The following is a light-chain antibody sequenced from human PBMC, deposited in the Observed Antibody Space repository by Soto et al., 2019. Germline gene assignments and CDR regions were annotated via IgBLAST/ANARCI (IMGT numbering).Light chain of an antibody. CDR1: DTINSNY. CDR3: QQYGSSPLFS. Sequence: EIVLTQSPGTLSLSPGERATLSCRASDTINSNYLSWYQQKPGQAPRLLIYGTSSRATGIPDRFSGSGSGTDFTLTISRLEPEDFAVYYCQQYGSSPLFSFGPGTKVDIQ. J-gene: IGKJ3*01. CDR2: GTS. V-gene: IGKV3-20*01.